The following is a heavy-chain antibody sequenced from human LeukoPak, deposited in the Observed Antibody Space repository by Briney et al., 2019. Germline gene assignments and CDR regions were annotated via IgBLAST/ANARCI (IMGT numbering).Heavy chain of an antibody. CDR3: AREGGQLLLEAFDI. Sequence: GASVKVSCKASGYTLTSYGISWVRQAPGQGLEWMGWISAYNGNTNYAQKLQGRVTMTTDTSTSTAYMELRSLRSDDTAVYYCAREGGQLLLEAFDIWGQGTMVTVSS. J-gene: IGHJ3*02. D-gene: IGHD2-2*01. V-gene: IGHV1-18*01. CDR2: ISAYNGNT. CDR1: GYTLTSYG.